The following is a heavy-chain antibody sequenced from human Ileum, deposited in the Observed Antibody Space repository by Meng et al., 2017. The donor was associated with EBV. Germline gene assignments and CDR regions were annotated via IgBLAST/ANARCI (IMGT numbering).Heavy chain of an antibody. CDR1: GYTFSNYA. D-gene: IGHD3-3*01. CDR3: AREPPHGYYFDD. V-gene: IGHV1-3*01. Sequence: QVQLLPSGAEVKKPGASVKLSCKASGYTFSNYAIHWVRQAPGQRPEWMGWINADNGNTKYSQKFQGRVTITRNTPASTVYMDLTSLRSDDTAVYYCAREPPHGYYFDDWGQGTLVTVSS. CDR2: INADNGNT. J-gene: IGHJ4*02.